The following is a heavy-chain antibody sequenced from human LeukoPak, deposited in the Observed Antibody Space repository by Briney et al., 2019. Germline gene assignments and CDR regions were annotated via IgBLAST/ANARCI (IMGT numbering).Heavy chain of an antibody. CDR3: ARLGIQLWFGETCDY. CDR2: IYHSGST. J-gene: IGHJ4*02. V-gene: IGHV4-38-2*01. CDR1: GYSISSGYY. D-gene: IGHD5-18*01. Sequence: SETLSLTCAVSGYSISSGYYWGWIRQPPGKGLEWIGSIYHSGSTYYNPSLKSRVTISVDTSKNQFSLKLSSVTAADTAVYHCARLGIQLWFGETCDYWGQGTLVTVSS.